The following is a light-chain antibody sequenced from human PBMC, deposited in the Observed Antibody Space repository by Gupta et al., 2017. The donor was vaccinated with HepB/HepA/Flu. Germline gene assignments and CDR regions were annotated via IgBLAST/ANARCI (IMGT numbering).Light chain of an antibody. V-gene: IGKV3-11*01. Sequence: EKVLTQSQATLSLTPGERATLSCRASQSVSSYLAWYQQKPGQAPRLLIYDASNRATGIPARFSGSGSGTDFTLTISSLEPEDFAVYYCQQRSNWPPLFTFGPGTKVDIK. J-gene: IGKJ3*01. CDR1: QSVSSY. CDR2: DAS. CDR3: QQRSNWPPLFT.